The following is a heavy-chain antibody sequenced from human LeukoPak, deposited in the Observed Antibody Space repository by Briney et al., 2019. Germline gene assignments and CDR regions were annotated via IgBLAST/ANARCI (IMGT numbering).Heavy chain of an antibody. CDR3: ARGRGYSYGKHFDC. D-gene: IGHD5-12*01. Sequence: PSETLSLTCTVSGDTISSGVFSWSWIRQSPGKGLVWIGFIYHGGSPIDNPSLMSRVTMSVDRSKNQFSLQLSSVTAADSAVYYCARGRGYSYGKHFDCWGQGILVTVSS. CDR1: GDTISSGVFS. J-gene: IGHJ4*02. CDR2: IYHGGSP. V-gene: IGHV4-30-2*06.